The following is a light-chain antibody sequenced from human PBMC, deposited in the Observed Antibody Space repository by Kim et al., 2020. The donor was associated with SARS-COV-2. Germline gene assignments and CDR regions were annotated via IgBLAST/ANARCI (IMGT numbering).Light chain of an antibody. Sequence: SVSPGQTASINWSGDKLGDKYACWYQQKPGQSPVLVIYQDSKRPSGIPERFSGSNSGNTATLTISGTQAMDEADYYCQAWDSSTAVFGGGTQLTVL. CDR1: KLGDKY. J-gene: IGLJ3*02. CDR3: QAWDSSTAV. CDR2: QDS. V-gene: IGLV3-1*01.